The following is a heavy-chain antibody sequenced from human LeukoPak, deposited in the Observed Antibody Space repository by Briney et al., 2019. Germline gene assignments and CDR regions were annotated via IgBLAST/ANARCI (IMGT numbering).Heavy chain of an antibody. V-gene: IGHV3-64*04. Sequence: PGGSLRLSCSASGFTFSSYAMHWVRQAPGKGLEYVSAISSNGGSTYYADSVKGRFTISRDNSKNTLYLQMNSLRAEDTAVYYCAKSSPPYDILTPDYWGEGTLVTVSS. CDR1: GFTFSSYA. D-gene: IGHD3-9*01. J-gene: IGHJ4*02. CDR3: AKSSPPYDILTPDY. CDR2: ISSNGGST.